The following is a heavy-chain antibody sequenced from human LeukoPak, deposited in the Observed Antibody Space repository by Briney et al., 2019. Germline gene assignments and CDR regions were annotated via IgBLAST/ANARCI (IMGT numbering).Heavy chain of an antibody. CDR3: ARYPTAMVSFDY. Sequence: GGSLRLSCAASGFTFSSYSMNWVRQAPGKGLEWVSSISSSSSYIYYADSVKGRFTISRDNAKNSLYLQMNSLRAEDTAVYYCARYPTAMVSFDYWGQGTLVTVSS. D-gene: IGHD5-18*01. CDR1: GFTFSSYS. V-gene: IGHV3-21*01. J-gene: IGHJ4*02. CDR2: ISSSSSYI.